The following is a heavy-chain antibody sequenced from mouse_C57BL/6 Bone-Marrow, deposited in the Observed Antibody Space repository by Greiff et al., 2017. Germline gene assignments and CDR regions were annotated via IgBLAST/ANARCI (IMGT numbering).Heavy chain of an antibody. Sequence: VQLQQSGAELVKPGASVKLSCKASGYTFTSYWMQWVKQRPGQGLEWIGEIDPSDSYTNYNQKFKGKATLTVDTSSSTAYMQLSSLTSEDSAVYYCASLTTVGAYWGQGTLVTVSA. CDR2: IDPSDSYT. CDR3: ASLTTVGAY. D-gene: IGHD1-1*01. J-gene: IGHJ3*01. CDR1: GYTFTSYW. V-gene: IGHV1-50*01.